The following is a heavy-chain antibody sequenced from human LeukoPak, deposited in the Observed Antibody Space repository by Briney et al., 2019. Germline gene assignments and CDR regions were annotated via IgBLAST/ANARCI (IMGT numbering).Heavy chain of an antibody. CDR2: IYYSGST. J-gene: IGHJ3*02. CDR3: ARDARDRDAFDI. V-gene: IGHV4-31*03. CDR1: GGSISSGGYY. Sequence: SETLSLTCTVSGGSISSGGYYWSWIRQHPGKGLEWIGYIYYSGSTYYNPSLKSRVTISVDTSKNQFSLKLSSVTAADTAVYYCARDARDRDAFDIWGQGTMVTVSS.